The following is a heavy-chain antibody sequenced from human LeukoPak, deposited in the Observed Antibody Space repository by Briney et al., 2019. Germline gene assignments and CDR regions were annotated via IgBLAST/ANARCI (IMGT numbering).Heavy chain of an antibody. CDR3: ARGGWSRGWFDP. V-gene: IGHV3-11*01. Sequence: SGGSLRLSCAASGFKFGDYYMSWIRQAPGKGLEWISYITMSGSVIQYSSSVKGRFTTSRDNARNSLYLQMNSLRADDTAVYYCARGGWSRGWFDPWGQGTLVTVSS. D-gene: IGHD6-19*01. CDR1: GFKFGDYY. J-gene: IGHJ5*02. CDR2: ITMSGSVI.